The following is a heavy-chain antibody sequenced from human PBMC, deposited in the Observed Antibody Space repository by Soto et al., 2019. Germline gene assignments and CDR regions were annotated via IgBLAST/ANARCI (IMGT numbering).Heavy chain of an antibody. V-gene: IGHV3-23*01. Sequence: EVQLLESGGGLIQPGGSLRLSCEASGFTFSNDGMTWVRLAPGKGLEWVSTISGSGGRTFYADPVKGRFTISRDKSNNTLYLQMQSLRAEDTAVYYCAKEMIASTLADFFDYWGQGTVVTVSS. CDR3: AKEMIASTLADFFDY. J-gene: IGHJ4*02. D-gene: IGHD2-21*01. CDR1: GFTFSNDG. CDR2: ISGSGGRT.